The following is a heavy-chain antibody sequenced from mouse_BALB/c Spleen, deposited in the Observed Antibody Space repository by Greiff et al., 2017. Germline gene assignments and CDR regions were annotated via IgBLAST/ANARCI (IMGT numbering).Heavy chain of an antibody. D-gene: IGHD2-14*01. CDR1: GYTFTSYY. Sequence: QVQLQQSGPELVKPGASVRISCKASGYTFTSYYIHWVKQRPGQGLEWIGWIYPGNVNTKYNEKFKGKATLTADKSSSTAYMQLSSLTSEDSAVYFCARPPRYDDAMDYWGQGTSVTVSS. CDR2: IYPGNVNT. V-gene: IGHV1S56*01. CDR3: ARPPRYDDAMDY. J-gene: IGHJ4*01.